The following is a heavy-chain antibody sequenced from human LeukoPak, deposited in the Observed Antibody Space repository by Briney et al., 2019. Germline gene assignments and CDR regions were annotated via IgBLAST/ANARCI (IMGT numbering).Heavy chain of an antibody. J-gene: IGHJ4*02. Sequence: SGTLSLTCAVSGGSISSSNWWSWVRQPPGKGLEWIGEIYQSGSTNYNPSLKGRVTISADKSENHFSLKLSSVTAADTAVYYCARGGALAEPLDSWGQGTLVTVSS. CDR1: GGSISSSNW. CDR2: IYQSGST. CDR3: ARGGALAEPLDS. D-gene: IGHD3-3*02. V-gene: IGHV4-4*02.